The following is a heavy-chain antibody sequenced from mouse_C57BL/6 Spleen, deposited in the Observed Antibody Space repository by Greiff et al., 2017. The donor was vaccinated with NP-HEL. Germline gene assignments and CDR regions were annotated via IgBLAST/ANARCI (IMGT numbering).Heavy chain of an antibody. CDR2: IYPGDGDT. CDR1: GYAFSSYW. Sequence: LEESGAELVKPGASVKISCKASGYAFSSYWMNWVKQRPGKGLEWIGQIYPGDGDTNYNGKFKGKATLTADKSSSTAYMQLSSLTSEDSAVYFCARGGYYYGSSYRYFDYWGQGTTLTVSS. CDR3: ARGGYYYGSSYRYFDY. D-gene: IGHD1-1*01. J-gene: IGHJ2*01. V-gene: IGHV1-80*01.